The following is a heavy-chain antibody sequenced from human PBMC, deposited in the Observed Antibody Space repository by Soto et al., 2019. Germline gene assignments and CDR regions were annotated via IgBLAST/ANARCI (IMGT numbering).Heavy chain of an antibody. V-gene: IGHV1-18*04. D-gene: IGHD3-22*01. Sequence: ASVRVSCKASGYTFPSYGISWVRQAPGQGLAWMGWISAYNGNKNYAQKLQGRVTITTDTSTSTAYLALRSLRSDDTAVYYCARLRRYYYDSSGRPYCFDYWGQGTLVTVSS. CDR2: ISAYNGNK. CDR3: ARLRRYYYDSSGRPYCFDY. CDR1: GYTFPSYG. J-gene: IGHJ4*02.